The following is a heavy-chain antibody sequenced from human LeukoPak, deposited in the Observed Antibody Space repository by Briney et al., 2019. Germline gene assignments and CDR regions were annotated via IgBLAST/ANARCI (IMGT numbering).Heavy chain of an antibody. Sequence: SETLSLTCSVSGGSISSGSYYWSWIRQLAGKGLEWIGRIYSSGSTNYNPSLKSRVTISVDTSKNQFSLKLSSVTAADTAVYYCARAGLGIATKFDPWGQGTLVTVSS. CDR1: GGSISSGSYY. CDR2: IYSSGST. CDR3: ARAGLGIATKFDP. D-gene: IGHD6-13*01. V-gene: IGHV4-61*02. J-gene: IGHJ5*02.